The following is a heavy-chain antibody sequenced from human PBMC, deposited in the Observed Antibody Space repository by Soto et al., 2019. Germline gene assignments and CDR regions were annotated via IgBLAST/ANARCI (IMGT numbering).Heavy chain of an antibody. Sequence: GASVKVSCKASGYTFTSYAMHWVRQAPGQRLEWMGWINAGNGNTKYSQKFQGRVTITRDTSASTAYMELSSLRSEDTFVYFCARESIAAAGNAFDIWGQGTMVTVSS. CDR3: ARESIAAAGNAFDI. D-gene: IGHD6-13*01. J-gene: IGHJ3*02. CDR2: INAGNGNT. CDR1: GYTFTSYA. V-gene: IGHV1-3*01.